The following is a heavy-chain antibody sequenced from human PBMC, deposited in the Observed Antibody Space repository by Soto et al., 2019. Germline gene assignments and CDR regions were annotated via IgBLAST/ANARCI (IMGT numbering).Heavy chain of an antibody. J-gene: IGHJ6*02. V-gene: IGHV1-69*01. D-gene: IGHD6-19*01. CDR1: RDTFIGYS. CDR3: VIDRLIVAVSVGRMDV. CDR2: VIPTQRTT. Sequence: QVQLVQSGAEVKKPGTSVRVSCKASRDTFIGYSISWVRQAPGQGLEWMGWVIPTQRTTKYAQRFQGRVTMSVDQFASTTYMELSSLRPEDTALYYCVIDRLIVAVSVGRMDVWGQGTTVTVSS.